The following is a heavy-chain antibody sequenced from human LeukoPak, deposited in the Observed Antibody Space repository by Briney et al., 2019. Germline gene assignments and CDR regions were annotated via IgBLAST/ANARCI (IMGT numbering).Heavy chain of an antibody. Sequence: SETLSLTCTVSGGSISSYYWSWIRQPPGKGLEWIGYIYYSGSTNYNPSLKSRVTISVDTSKNQFSLKLSSVTAADTAVYYCAREHCSSTSCYNAFDICGQGTMATVSS. V-gene: IGHV4-59*01. CDR3: AREHCSSTSCYNAFDI. CDR1: GGSISSYY. CDR2: IYYSGST. J-gene: IGHJ3*02. D-gene: IGHD2-2*02.